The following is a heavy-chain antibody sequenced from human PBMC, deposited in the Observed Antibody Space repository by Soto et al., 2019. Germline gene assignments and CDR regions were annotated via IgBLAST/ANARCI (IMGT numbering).Heavy chain of an antibody. CDR3: ARYHYYYCMDV. CDR1: GYTFTTYD. CDR2: MNPNSGNT. D-gene: IGHD3-22*01. V-gene: IGHV1-8*01. J-gene: IGHJ6*02. Sequence: ASVKVSCKASGYTFTTYDINWVRQATGQGLEWMGWMNPNSGNTVYAQKFQGRVTMTRNTSINTAYMELTSLTSDDTAVYYCARYHYYYCMDVWGQGTTVTV.